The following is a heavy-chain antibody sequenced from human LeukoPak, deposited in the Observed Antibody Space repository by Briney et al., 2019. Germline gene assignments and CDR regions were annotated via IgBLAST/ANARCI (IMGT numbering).Heavy chain of an antibody. J-gene: IGHJ4*02. CDR1: GYTFMSYA. D-gene: IGHD6-19*01. Sequence: ASVKVSCKASGYTFMSYALSWVRQAPGQGLEWMGWINIESGNPTYAQGFTGRFVFSLDTSVSTAYLQISSLKADDTAVYYCARVAGYTTDWYGGGDDYWGQGTLVTVPS. CDR2: INIESGNP. V-gene: IGHV7-4-1*02. CDR3: ARVAGYTTDWYGGGDDY.